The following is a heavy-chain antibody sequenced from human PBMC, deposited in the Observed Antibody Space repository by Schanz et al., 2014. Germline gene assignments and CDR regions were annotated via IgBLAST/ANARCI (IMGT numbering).Heavy chain of an antibody. CDR1: GFTFSSYN. V-gene: IGHV3-21*06. D-gene: IGHD5-12*01. J-gene: IGHJ4*02. CDR3: ARDGYNAYDLKRGDY. CDR2: ISPSSSYI. Sequence: EVQLVESGGGLVQPGGSLRLSCAASGFTFSSYNINWVRQAPGKGLEYISSISPSSSYIYYADSVQGRFTISRDNAKNSLYLQMNSLRAEDTAVYYCARDGYNAYDLKRGDYWGQGTQVAVSS.